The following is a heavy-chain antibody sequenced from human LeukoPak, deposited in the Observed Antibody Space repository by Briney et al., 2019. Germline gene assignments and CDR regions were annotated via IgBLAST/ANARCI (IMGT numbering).Heavy chain of an antibody. CDR2: INPNSGGT. CDR1: GYTFTGYY. Sequence: ASVKVSCKASGYTFTGYYMHWVRPAPGQGLEWMGWINPNSGGTNYAQKFQGRVTMTRDTSISTAYMELSRLRSDDTAVYYCARDAPLNYDSSGYSAYWGQGTLVTVSS. D-gene: IGHD3-22*01. J-gene: IGHJ4*02. V-gene: IGHV1-2*02. CDR3: ARDAPLNYDSSGYSAY.